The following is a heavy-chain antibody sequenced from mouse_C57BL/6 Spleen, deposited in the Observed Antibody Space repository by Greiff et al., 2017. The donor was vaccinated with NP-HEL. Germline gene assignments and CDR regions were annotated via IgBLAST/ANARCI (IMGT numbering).Heavy chain of an antibody. V-gene: IGHV1-62-2*01. J-gene: IGHJ3*01. D-gene: IGHD2-10*02. CDR3: ARHEGRYGNYVDWFAY. Sequence: QVQLQQSGAELVKPGASVKLSCKASGYTFTEYTIHWVKQRSGQGLEWIGWVYPGGGSIKYNEKFKDKATLTADKSSSTVYMELSRLTSEDSAVYFCARHEGRYGNYVDWFAYWGQGTLVTVSA. CDR1: GYTFTEYT. CDR2: VYPGGGSI.